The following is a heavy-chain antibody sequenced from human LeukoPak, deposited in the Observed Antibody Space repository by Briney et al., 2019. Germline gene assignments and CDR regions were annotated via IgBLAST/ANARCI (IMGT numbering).Heavy chain of an antibody. CDR3: ARGRGLTIFGVVSWFDP. Sequence: GGSLRLSCAASGFTFSNYAMSWVRQAPGKGLEWVANIKQDGSEKYYVDSVKGRFTISRDNAKNSLYLQMNSLRAEDTAVYYCARGRGLTIFGVVSWFDPWGQGTLVTVSS. J-gene: IGHJ5*02. V-gene: IGHV3-7*01. D-gene: IGHD3-3*01. CDR1: GFTFSNYA. CDR2: IKQDGSEK.